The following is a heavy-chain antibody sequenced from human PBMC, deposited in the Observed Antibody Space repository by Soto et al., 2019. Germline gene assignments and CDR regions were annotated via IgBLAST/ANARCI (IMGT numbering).Heavy chain of an antibody. CDR1: GFTFSNAW. CDR2: IKSKTDGGTT. J-gene: IGHJ6*03. D-gene: IGHD3-22*01. CDR3: TTATVITQSYYYYYYMDV. V-gene: IGHV3-15*01. Sequence: HGGSLRLSCAASGFTFSNAWMSWVRQAPGKGLEWVGRIKSKTDGGTTDYAAPVKGRFTISRDDSKNTLYLQMNSLKTEDTAVYYCTTATVITQSYYYYYYMDVWGKGTTVTVSS.